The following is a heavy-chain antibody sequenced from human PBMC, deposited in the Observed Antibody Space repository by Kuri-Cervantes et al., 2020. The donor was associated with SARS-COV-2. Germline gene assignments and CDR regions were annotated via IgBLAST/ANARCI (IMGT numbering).Heavy chain of an antibody. CDR2: ISYDGSNK. J-gene: IGHJ3*02. D-gene: IGHD7-27*01. V-gene: IGHV3-30-3*01. CDR1: GFNFDDCA. Sequence: GGSLRLSCAASGFNFDDCAIQWVRQPPGKGLEWVAVISYDGSNKYYADSVKGRFTISRDNSKNTLYLQMNSLRAEETAVYYCARESTGEGAFDIWGQGTMVTVSS. CDR3: ARESTGEGAFDI.